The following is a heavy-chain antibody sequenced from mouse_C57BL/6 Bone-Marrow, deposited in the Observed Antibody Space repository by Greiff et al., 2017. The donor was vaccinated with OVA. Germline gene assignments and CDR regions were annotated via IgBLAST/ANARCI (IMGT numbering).Heavy chain of an antibody. CDR1: GYTFTSYW. J-gene: IGHJ2*01. Sequence: VQLQQPGAELVMPGASVKLSCKASGYTFTSYWMHWVKQRPGQGLEWIGEIDPSDSYTNYNQKFKGKSTLTVDKSSRTAYMQLSSLTSEDSAVYYCARSGTTFDYWGQGTTLTVSS. CDR2: IDPSDSYT. D-gene: IGHD2-14*01. V-gene: IGHV1-69*01. CDR3: ARSGTTFDY.